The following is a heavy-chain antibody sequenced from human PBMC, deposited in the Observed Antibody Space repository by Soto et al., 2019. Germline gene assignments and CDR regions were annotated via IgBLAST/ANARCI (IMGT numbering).Heavy chain of an antibody. Sequence: EASVKVSCKPSGGTFSSYAVNWVRQAPGQGLEWIGTIIPVSGTARYAQKFQGRVTIIADESTSTAYMELSSLRSEDTAVYYCAGSYNYDSSGYYYTNGMDVWGQGTTVTVSS. J-gene: IGHJ6*02. D-gene: IGHD3-22*01. CDR2: IIPVSGTA. V-gene: IGHV1-69*13. CDR1: GGTFSSYA. CDR3: AGSYNYDSSGYYYTNGMDV.